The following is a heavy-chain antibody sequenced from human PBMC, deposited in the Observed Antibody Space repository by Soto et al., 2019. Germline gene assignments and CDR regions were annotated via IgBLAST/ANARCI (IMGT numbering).Heavy chain of an antibody. D-gene: IGHD2-2*01. CDR2: IHYTGNT. CDR3: VRAPEGLRVAFDP. J-gene: IGHJ5*02. V-gene: IGHV4-61*01. Sequence: SSETLSLTCTVSGGSVSTGTYYWSWIRQPPGKGLEWIGYIHYTGNTNYNPSLKSRVSISRDTSKNQFSLNLTSVTAADTAVYYCVRAPEGLRVAFDPWGQGTLVTVSS. CDR1: GGSVSTGTYY.